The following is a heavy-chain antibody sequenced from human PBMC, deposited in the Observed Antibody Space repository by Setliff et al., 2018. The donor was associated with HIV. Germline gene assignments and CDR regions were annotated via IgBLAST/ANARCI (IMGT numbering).Heavy chain of an antibody. D-gene: IGHD3-3*01. V-gene: IGHV4-39*01. CDR3: ASFDYNNFGFDS. J-gene: IGHJ5*01. Sequence: SETLSLTCTVSGASISSSHYYWGWIRQPPGKGLEWIGSICNTGSIHYNPSLKSRATISVDTSQNQFSLRLSSVTAADTAVYYCASFDYNNFGFDSWGQGTLVTVSS. CDR2: ICNTGSI. CDR1: GASISSSHYY.